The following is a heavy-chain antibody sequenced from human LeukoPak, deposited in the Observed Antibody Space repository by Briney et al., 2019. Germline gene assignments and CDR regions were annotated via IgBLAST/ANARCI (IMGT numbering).Heavy chain of an antibody. J-gene: IGHJ4*02. CDR2: IYSGGDT. Sequence: PGGSLRLSCAASGFTVSSNPWSWVRQAPGKGLEWVSFIYSGGDTHYSDSVKGRFTISRDNSKNTLYLQMNSLRAEDTAIYYCSRRAGEYSHPYDYWGQGTLVTVSS. CDR3: SRRAGEYSHPYDY. D-gene: IGHD2-15*01. CDR1: GFTVSSNP. V-gene: IGHV3-53*01.